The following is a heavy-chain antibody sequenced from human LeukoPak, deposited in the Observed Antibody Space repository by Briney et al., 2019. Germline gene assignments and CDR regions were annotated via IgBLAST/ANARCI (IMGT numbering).Heavy chain of an antibody. V-gene: IGHV3-23*01. D-gene: IGHD6-13*01. CDR3: ASPDGAAAGSKLRYYYGMDV. J-gene: IGHJ6*02. Sequence: GGSLRLSCAASGFMFNSYVMSWVRQAPGKGLEWVSAINGGGGNTYYADSVKGRFTISRDNSKNMVYLQMNSLRAEDTAVYYCASPDGAAAGSKLRYYYGMDVWGQGTTVTVSS. CDR2: INGGGGNT. CDR1: GFMFNSYV.